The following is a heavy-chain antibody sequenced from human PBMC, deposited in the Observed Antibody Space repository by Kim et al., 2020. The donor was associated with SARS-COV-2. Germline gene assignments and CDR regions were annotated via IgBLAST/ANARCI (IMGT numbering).Heavy chain of an antibody. CDR2: INAGNGNK. Sequence: ASVKVSCKASGYTFTSYAMHWVRQAPGQRLEWMGWINAGNGNKKYSQKFQGRVTITRDTSASTAYMELSSLRSEDTAVYYCARDRVGYSGSYYYYYMDVWGKGTTVTVSS. CDR1: GYTFTSYA. CDR3: ARDRVGYSGSYYYYYMDV. D-gene: IGHD1-26*01. J-gene: IGHJ6*03. V-gene: IGHV1-3*01.